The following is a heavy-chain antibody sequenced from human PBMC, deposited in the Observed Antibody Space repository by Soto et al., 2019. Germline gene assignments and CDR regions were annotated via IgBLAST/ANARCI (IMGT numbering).Heavy chain of an antibody. Sequence: TLSLTCTVSGGSISSGCYYWSWIRQHPGKGLEWIGYIYYSVSTYYNPSLKSRVTISVDTSKNQFSLKLSSVTAADTAVYYCARRGGGYDSRGYYYWFDSWGQGTMVTV. CDR1: GGSISSGCYY. J-gene: IGHJ5*01. CDR2: IYYSVST. D-gene: IGHD3-22*01. CDR3: ARRGGGYDSRGYYYWFDS. V-gene: IGHV4-31*03.